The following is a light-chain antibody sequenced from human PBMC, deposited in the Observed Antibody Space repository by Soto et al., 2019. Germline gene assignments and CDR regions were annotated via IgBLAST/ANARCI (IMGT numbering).Light chain of an antibody. CDR1: QSVSSN. Sequence: EIVMTQSPATLSVSPGERATLSCRASQSVSSNLAWYQLKPGQAPRLLIYGASTRATGIPARFSGSGSGTEVTLTISSLQSEDFAVYYCQQYNNWPSHTFGQGTKLEIK. CDR2: GAS. J-gene: IGKJ2*01. V-gene: IGKV3-15*01. CDR3: QQYNNWPSHT.